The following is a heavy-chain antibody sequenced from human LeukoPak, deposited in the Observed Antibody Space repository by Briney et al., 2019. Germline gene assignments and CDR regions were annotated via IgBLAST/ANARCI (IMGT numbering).Heavy chain of an antibody. J-gene: IGHJ4*02. Sequence: SGGSLRLSCAASGFTFDDYGMSWVRQAPGKGLEWVSGINWNGGSTGYADSVKGRFTISRDNAKNSLYLQMNSLRAEDTALYYCARDVSPPYGGNSFSFDSWGQGSLVTVSS. D-gene: IGHD4-23*01. CDR3: ARDVSPPYGGNSFSFDS. CDR2: INWNGGST. CDR1: GFTFDDYG. V-gene: IGHV3-20*04.